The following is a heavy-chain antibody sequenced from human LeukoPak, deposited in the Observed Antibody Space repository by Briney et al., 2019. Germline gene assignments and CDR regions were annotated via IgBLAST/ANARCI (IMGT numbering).Heavy chain of an antibody. CDR2: ISAYNGNT. J-gene: IGHJ6*03. D-gene: IGHD1-1*01. CDR3: ARTGTLGSGRYYYMDV. CDR1: GYTFTSYG. Sequence: ASVKVSCKAFGYTFTSYGINWVRQAPGQGLEWMGWISAYNGNTNYAQKLQGRVTMTTDTSTSTAYMELRSLRSDDTAVYYCARTGTLGSGRYYYMDVWGKGTTVTVSS. V-gene: IGHV1-18*01.